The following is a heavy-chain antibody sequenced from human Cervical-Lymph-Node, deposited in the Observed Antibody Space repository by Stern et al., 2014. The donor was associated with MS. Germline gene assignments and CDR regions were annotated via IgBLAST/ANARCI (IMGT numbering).Heavy chain of an antibody. CDR1: GDSMSSGGYY. J-gene: IGHJ5*02. D-gene: IGHD2-2*01. V-gene: IGHV4-31*03. CDR3: ARETISAASALDA. CDR2: IYHTGSA. Sequence: QVQLQESGPGLVKPSQTLSLTCSVSGDSMSSGGYYWTWIRQNPGKGLEXIGYIYHTGSAYYSPSLTGRVSLSVDTSKNQFSLKLTSVTAADTAVYFCARETISAASALDAWGQGTLVTVSS.